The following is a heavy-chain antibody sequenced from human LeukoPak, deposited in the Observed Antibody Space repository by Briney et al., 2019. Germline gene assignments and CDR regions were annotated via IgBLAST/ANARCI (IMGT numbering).Heavy chain of an antibody. J-gene: IGHJ4*02. CDR2: INGSGGSS. CDR3: AKDLWYGSGSYYKN. Sequence: GGSLRLSCAASGFTFSSYAMSWVRQAPGKGLEWVSAINGSGGSSYYADSVKGRFTISRDNSKNTLYLQMNSLRAEDTAVYYCAKDLWYGSGSYYKNWGQGTLVTVSS. D-gene: IGHD3-10*01. CDR1: GFTFSSYA. V-gene: IGHV3-23*01.